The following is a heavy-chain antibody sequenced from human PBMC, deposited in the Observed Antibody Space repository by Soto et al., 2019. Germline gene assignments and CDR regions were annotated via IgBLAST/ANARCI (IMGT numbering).Heavy chain of an antibody. Sequence: PSETLSLTCIVSGVSVTSYTWSWVRQPANKGLEWFGRVFSSVSATYSPSLKSRVRISMDTPEDRISLKLDSVTAADAGVYDGTRDGMTTGDSWGPGTLVTVSS. J-gene: IGHJ4*02. V-gene: IGHV4-4*07. CDR2: VFSSVSA. D-gene: IGHD1-1*01. CDR1: GVSVTSYT. CDR3: TRDGMTTGDS.